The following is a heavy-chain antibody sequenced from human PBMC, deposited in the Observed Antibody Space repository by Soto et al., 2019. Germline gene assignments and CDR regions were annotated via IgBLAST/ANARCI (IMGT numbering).Heavy chain of an antibody. CDR1: GYTFTSYG. CDR3: ASSPKKQLGSPEDY. Sequence: ASVKVSCKASGYTFTSYGISWVRQAPGQGLEWMGWISAYNGNTNYAQKLQGRVTMTTDTSTSTAYMELRSLRSDDTAVYYCASSPKKQLGSPEDYWGQGTLVTVSS. CDR2: ISAYNGNT. D-gene: IGHD6-13*01. J-gene: IGHJ4*02. V-gene: IGHV1-18*01.